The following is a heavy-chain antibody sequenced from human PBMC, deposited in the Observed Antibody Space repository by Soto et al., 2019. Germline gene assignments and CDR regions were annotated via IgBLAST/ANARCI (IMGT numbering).Heavy chain of an antibody. V-gene: IGHV1-18*04. CDR1: GYSFSSYN. CDR3: ARDVVPSYDF. J-gene: IGHJ4*02. Sequence: ASVKVSCKAYGYSFSSYNLFWVRQAPGQGLQWMGWVSTYNGDTTYAQKFQGRVFMTTDTSTSTAYMELRGLTSDDTAVYYCARDVVPSYDFWGQGTLVTVPQ. CDR2: VSTYNGDT.